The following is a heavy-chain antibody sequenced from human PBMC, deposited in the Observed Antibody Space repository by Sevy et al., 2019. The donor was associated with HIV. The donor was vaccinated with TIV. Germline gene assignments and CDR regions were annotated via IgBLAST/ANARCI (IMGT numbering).Heavy chain of an antibody. CDR1: GGTFSSYA. CDR3: ARGYSSSSDFDY. Sequence: ASVKVSCKASGGTFSSYAISWVRQAPGQGLEWMGGIIPIFGTANYAQKFQGRVTITADESTSTAYMELSSLGSEDTAVYYCARGYSSSSDFDYWGQGTLVTVSS. J-gene: IGHJ4*02. V-gene: IGHV1-69*13. CDR2: IIPIFGTA. D-gene: IGHD6-6*01.